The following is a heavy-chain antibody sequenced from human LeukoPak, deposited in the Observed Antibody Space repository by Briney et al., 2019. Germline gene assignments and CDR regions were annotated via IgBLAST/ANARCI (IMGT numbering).Heavy chain of an antibody. CDR1: GFTFSSYA. CDR2: ISYDGSNK. V-gene: IGHV3-30*04. J-gene: IGHJ4*02. Sequence: GRSLGLSCAASGFTFSSYAMHWVRQAPGKGLEWVAVISYDGSNKYYADSVKGRFTISRDNSKNTLYLQMNSLRAEDTAVYYCARDADGYFDYWGQGALVTVSS. CDR3: ARDADGYFDY.